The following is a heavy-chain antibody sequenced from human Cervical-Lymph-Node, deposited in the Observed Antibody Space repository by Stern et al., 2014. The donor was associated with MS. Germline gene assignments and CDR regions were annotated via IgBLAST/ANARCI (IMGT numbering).Heavy chain of an antibody. D-gene: IGHD3-10*01. CDR3: ARVGSARRGSGWFDP. J-gene: IGHJ5*02. CDR2: RTPVLNTT. CDR1: GGTSTRNA. Sequence: EQLVESGAEVKKPGSSVKGSCKASGGTSTRNAISWVRQAPGQGLEWMVGRTPVLNTTNYAQKFQGRVTITADESTSTTYMELSSLRSDDTAVYYCARVGSARRGSGWFDPWGQGTLVTVSS. V-gene: IGHV1-69*01.